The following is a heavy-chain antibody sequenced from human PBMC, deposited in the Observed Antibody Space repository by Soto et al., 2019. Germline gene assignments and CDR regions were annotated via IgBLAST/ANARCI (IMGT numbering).Heavy chain of an antibody. J-gene: IGHJ1*01. CDR1: SDSISSYY. D-gene: IGHD6-19*01. CDR2: TDYSGNT. CDR3: VRAVGEPRDNQGY. Sequence: SETLSLTCTVSSDSISSYYWIWIRHSPGKGLEWIGYTDYSGNTNYNPSLKSRVTISGDTSKNQFSLRLSSVTAADTAVYYCVRAVGEPRDNQGYWRQGTLDTVSS. V-gene: IGHV4-59*08.